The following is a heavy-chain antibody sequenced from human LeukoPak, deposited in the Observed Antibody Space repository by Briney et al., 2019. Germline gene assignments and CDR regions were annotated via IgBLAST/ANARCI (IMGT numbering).Heavy chain of an antibody. CDR3: ARRFCRGGSCFLDP. CDR1: GYSLSSYD. J-gene: IGHJ5*02. V-gene: IGHV1-8*03. D-gene: IGHD2-15*01. CDR2: MNPNSDNT. Sequence: ASVKVSCKASGYSLSSYDINWVRRAAGQGLEWMGWMNPNSDNTGYAQNFQGRVTITRNTAMTTAYMELSSLRSEDTAVYYCARRFCRGGSCFLDPWGQGTLVTVSS.